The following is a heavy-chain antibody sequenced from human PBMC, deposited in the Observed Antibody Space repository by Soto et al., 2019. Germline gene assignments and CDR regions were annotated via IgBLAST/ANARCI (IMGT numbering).Heavy chain of an antibody. Sequence: ASVKVSCKASGYTFTSYAMHWVRQAPGQRLEWMGWINAGNGDTKYSQNFQGRVTITRDTSASTAYMELGDLRSEDTAVYYCARVKGLYGDYVSWFDPWGQGTLVTVSS. D-gene: IGHD4-17*01. CDR3: ARVKGLYGDYVSWFDP. V-gene: IGHV1-3*01. CDR1: GYTFTSYA. CDR2: INAGNGDT. J-gene: IGHJ5*02.